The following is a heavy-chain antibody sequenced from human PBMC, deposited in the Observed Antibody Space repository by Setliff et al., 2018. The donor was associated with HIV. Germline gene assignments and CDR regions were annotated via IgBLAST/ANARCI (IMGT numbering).Heavy chain of an antibody. CDR3: ARGTDYDLWTYYYYMDV. CDR1: GFTFSSYA. CDR2: INSDDYT. Sequence: LRLSCAASGFTFSSYAMSWVRQAPGKGLEWVSIINSDDYTKYADSLKGRFTISRDTSKNTLYLQMNSLRAEDTATYYCARGTDYDLWTYYYYMDVWGKGTTVTVSS. D-gene: IGHD3-3*01. J-gene: IGHJ6*03. V-gene: IGHV3-66*01.